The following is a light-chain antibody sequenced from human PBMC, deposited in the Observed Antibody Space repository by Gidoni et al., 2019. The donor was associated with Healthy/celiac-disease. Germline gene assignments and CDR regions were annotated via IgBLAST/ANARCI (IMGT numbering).Light chain of an antibody. V-gene: IGKV1-12*01. Sequence: VGDRVPSTCRASQGISSWLAWYQQRPGKAPKLLIYAASTLQSGVPSKYSGSGSGTDFTLTISRLQPEDFATYYCQQANSVPLTFGGGTKVEIK. CDR1: QGISSW. CDR3: QQANSVPLT. CDR2: AAS. J-gene: IGKJ4*01.